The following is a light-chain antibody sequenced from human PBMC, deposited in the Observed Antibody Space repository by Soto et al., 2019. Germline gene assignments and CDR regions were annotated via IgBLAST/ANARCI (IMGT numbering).Light chain of an antibody. J-gene: IGKJ5*01. CDR2: DAS. CDR1: QSVSSY. V-gene: IGKV3D-15*01. CDR3: QQYNNWPIT. Sequence: EIVMTQSPATLSVSPGERVTLSCRASQSVSSYLAWYQQKPGQAPRLPIYDASNRATGIPARFSGSGSGTEFTLTISSLQSEDFAVYYCQQYNNWPITFGQGTRLEIK.